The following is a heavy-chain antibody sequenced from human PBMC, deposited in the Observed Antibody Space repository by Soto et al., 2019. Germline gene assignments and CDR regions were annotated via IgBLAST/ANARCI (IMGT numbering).Heavy chain of an antibody. Sequence: SETLSLTCAVYGGSFSGYYWNWIRQPPGKGLEWIGEINHSGSTNYNPSLKSRVTISVDTSKNQFSLKLSSVTAADTAVYYCATSGDTAMVSARRYYYYRMDVWCQGTTVTLSS. CDR2: INHSGST. V-gene: IGHV4-34*01. D-gene: IGHD5-18*01. CDR3: ATSGDTAMVSARRYYYYRMDV. J-gene: IGHJ6*02. CDR1: GGSFSGYY.